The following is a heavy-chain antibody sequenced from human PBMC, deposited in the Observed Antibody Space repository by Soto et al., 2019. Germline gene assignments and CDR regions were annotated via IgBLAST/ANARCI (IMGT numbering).Heavy chain of an antibody. CDR3: ARGIRYGRHSGLGDAFDI. Sequence: SVKVSCKASGGTFSSSTISWVRQAPGQGLEWMGRIIPILGIANYAQRFQGRVTITADKSTSTAYMELSSLRSEDTAVYYCARGIRYGRHSGLGDAFDIWGQGTMVTVSS. CDR2: IIPILGIA. J-gene: IGHJ3*02. CDR1: GGTFSSST. V-gene: IGHV1-69*02. D-gene: IGHD5-12*01.